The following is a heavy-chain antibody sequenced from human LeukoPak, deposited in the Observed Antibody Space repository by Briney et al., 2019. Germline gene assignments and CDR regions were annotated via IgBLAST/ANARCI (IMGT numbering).Heavy chain of an antibody. CDR3: TRQADYYDSSGPVDY. CDR2: IRSKANSYAT. V-gene: IGHV3-73*01. Sequence: GGSLRLSCAASGFTFSGSAMHWVRQASGEGLEWVGRIRSKANSYATAYAASVKGRFTISRDDSKNTAYLQMNSLKTEDTAVYYCTRQADYYDSSGPVDYWGQGTLVTVSS. J-gene: IGHJ4*02. CDR1: GFTFSGSA. D-gene: IGHD3-22*01.